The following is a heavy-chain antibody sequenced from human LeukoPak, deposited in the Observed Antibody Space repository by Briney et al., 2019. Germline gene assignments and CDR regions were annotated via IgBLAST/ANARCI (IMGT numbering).Heavy chain of an antibody. V-gene: IGHV1-69*13. Sequence: AASVKVSCKASGGTFSSYAISWVRQAPGQGLEWMGGIIPIFGTANYAQKFQGGVTITADESTSTAYMELSSLRSEDTAVYYCARGDSSGSFFDYWGQGTLVTVSS. CDR1: GGTFSSYA. CDR2: IIPIFGTA. J-gene: IGHJ4*02. D-gene: IGHD3-22*01. CDR3: ARGDSSGSFFDY.